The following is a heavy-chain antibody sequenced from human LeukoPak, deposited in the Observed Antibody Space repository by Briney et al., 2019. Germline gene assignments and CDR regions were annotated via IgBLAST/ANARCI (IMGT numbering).Heavy chain of an antibody. J-gene: IGHJ4*02. D-gene: IGHD3-3*01. CDR1: GFTFSSYA. CDR2: ISYDGSNK. V-gene: IGHV3-30*04. Sequence: GGSLRLSCAASGFTFSSYAMHWVRQAPGKGLERVAVISYDGSNKYYADSVKGRFTISRDNSKNTLYLQMNSLRAEDTAVYYCARDSRMYYDFWSGYYAPGGYFDYWGQGTLVTVSS. CDR3: ARDSRMYYDFWSGYYAPGGYFDY.